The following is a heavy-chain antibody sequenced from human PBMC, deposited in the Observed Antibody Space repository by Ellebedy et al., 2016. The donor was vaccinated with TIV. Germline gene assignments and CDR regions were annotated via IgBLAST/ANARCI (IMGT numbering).Heavy chain of an antibody. CDR1: GYTFTNYF. CDR3: ARESMSTSDY. V-gene: IGHV1-46*01. D-gene: IGHD5/OR15-5a*01. CDR2: ISTSVGST. Sequence: AASVKVSCKASGYTFTNYFLHWVRQAPGQGLEWMGIISTSVGSTYYEQKFQGRATMTRDTSTSTVYMELRSLRSEDTAVYYCARESMSTSDYWGQGTLVTVSS. J-gene: IGHJ4*02.